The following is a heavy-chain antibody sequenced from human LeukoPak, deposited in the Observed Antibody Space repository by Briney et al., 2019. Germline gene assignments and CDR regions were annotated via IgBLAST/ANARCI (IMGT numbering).Heavy chain of an antibody. V-gene: IGHV3-33*01. CDR3: VRDGYCTSTSCYYFEH. Sequence: PGGSLRLSCAASGFXFSSYGIHWVRQAPGKGLEWVALIWSDGSNRNYADSVKGRFTISRDNSKNTLYLQMNSLRAEDTAIYYCVRDGYCTSTSCYYFEHWGQGTLVTVSS. CDR2: IWSDGSNR. D-gene: IGHD2-2*01. CDR1: GFXFSSYG. J-gene: IGHJ4*02.